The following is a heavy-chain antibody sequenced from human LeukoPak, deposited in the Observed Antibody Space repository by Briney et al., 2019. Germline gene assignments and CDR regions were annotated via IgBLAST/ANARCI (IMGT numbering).Heavy chain of an antibody. D-gene: IGHD6-19*01. CDR2: LSHSGST. CDR1: GYSISSGYY. V-gene: IGHV4-38-2*02. Sequence: PSETLSLTCTVSGYSISSGYYWDWIRQPPGKGLEWIGTLSHSGSTYYNPSLKSRVTISVDTSKNQFSLKLSSVTAADTAVYYCAQSSPMAGDRLERYFDYWGQGTLVTVSS. CDR3: AQSSPMAGDRLERYFDY. J-gene: IGHJ4*02.